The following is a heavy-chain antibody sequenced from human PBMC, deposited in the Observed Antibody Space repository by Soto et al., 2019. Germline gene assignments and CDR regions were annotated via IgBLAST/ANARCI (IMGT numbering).Heavy chain of an antibody. CDR1: GYAFTSYG. CDR3: ARDRGVSGWFDP. CDR2: ISAYNGNT. J-gene: IGHJ5*02. D-gene: IGHD3-10*01. Sequence: ASVKVSCKASGYAFTSYGISWVRQAPGQGLEWMGWISAYNGNTNYAQKFQGRVTMTTDTSTSTAYMELRSLRFDDTAVYYCARDRGVSGWFDPWGQGTLVTVSS. V-gene: IGHV1-18*04.